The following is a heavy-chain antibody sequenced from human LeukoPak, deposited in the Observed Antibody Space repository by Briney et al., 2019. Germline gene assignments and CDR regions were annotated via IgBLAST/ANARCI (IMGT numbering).Heavy chain of an antibody. V-gene: IGHV4-4*07. CDR2: IYTRGST. J-gene: IGHJ4*02. CDR1: GGSINNYY. Sequence: SETLSLTCTVSGGSINNYYWSWIRQPAGKGLEWIGRIYTRGSTNYNPSLKSRVAMSIDTSKNQFSLELSSVTAADTSAYYCAGRAQATGWSFDYWGQGALVTVSS. CDR3: AGRAQATGWSFDY. D-gene: IGHD6-19*01.